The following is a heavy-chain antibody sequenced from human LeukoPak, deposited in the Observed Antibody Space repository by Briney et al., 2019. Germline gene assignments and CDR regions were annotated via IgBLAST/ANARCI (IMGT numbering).Heavy chain of an antibody. J-gene: IGHJ5*02. CDR3: AREEDEGPRITWFDP. CDR1: GYTFSGYY. V-gene: IGHV1-2*02. D-gene: IGHD1-14*01. CDR2: INPNSGGT. Sequence: ASVKVSCKASGYTFSGYYIHWVRQAPGQGLEWMALINPNSGGTNLAYRVEDRVTLTRDTSISTAYMELSSLGSDDTAVYYCAREEDEGPRITWFDPWGQGTLVTVSS.